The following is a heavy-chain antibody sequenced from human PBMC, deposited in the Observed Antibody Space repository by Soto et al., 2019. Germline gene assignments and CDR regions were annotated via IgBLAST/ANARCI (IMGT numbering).Heavy chain of an antibody. CDR1: GYTFRNYG. D-gene: IGHD1-26*01. CDR3: ARDRQWEPLLY. Sequence: QVQLVQSGSEVKKPGASVRVTCKASGYTFRNYGISWVREAPGQGLEWMGWVSAYNRNSNYAQKFEDGVIMTADTATSTAYLELRGLRSDDTAIYYCARDRQWEPLLYWGQGTLVTVSS. CDR2: VSAYNRNS. V-gene: IGHV1-18*01. J-gene: IGHJ4*02.